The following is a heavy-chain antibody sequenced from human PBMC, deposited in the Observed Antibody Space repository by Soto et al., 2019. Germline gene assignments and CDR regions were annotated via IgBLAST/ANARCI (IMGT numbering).Heavy chain of an antibody. V-gene: IGHV3-30*18. CDR1: GFTFSSYG. CDR3: AKGPRGWLIWFDP. Sequence: QVQLVESGGGVVQPGRSLRLSCAASGFTFSSYGMHWVRQAPGKGLEWVAGISDDGSNKYYADSVKGRFTIPRDNAKHTLYLQMNSLRADDTAVYYCAKGPRGWLIWFDPWCQGTLVTV. CDR2: ISDDGSNK. J-gene: IGHJ5*02. D-gene: IGHD3-16*01.